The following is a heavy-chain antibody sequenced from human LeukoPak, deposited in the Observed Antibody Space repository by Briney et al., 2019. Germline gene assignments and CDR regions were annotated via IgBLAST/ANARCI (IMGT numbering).Heavy chain of an antibody. V-gene: IGHV3-74*01. CDR2: IKTDGITT. Sequence: GGSLRLSCAASGFTFNDAWAHWVRHAPGRGLVWVSLIKTDGITTRYADSVKGRFTISRDTAKNTVDLQMNSLRAEDTAVYYCARDPYWGQGILVTVSS. J-gene: IGHJ4*02. CDR3: ARDPY. CDR1: GFTFNDAW.